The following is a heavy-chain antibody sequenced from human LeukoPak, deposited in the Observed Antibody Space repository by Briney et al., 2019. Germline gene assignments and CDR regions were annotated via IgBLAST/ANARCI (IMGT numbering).Heavy chain of an antibody. J-gene: IGHJ4*02. CDR1: GFTFSSHS. V-gene: IGHV3-7*01. Sequence: GGSLRLSCAASGFTFSSHSMSWVRQAPGKGLDWVAYIKEDGREKDHVDSVKGRFTISRDNAKNSLYLQMNTLRADDTAVYYCARWRWLQSEFDYWGQGTLVTVSS. CDR3: ARWRWLQSEFDY. D-gene: IGHD5-24*01. CDR2: IKEDGREK.